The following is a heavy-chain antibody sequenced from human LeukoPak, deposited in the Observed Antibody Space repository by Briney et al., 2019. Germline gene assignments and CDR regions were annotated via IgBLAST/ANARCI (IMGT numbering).Heavy chain of an antibody. D-gene: IGHD1-1*01. V-gene: IGHV3-53*01. J-gene: IGHJ5*01. CDR2: IYSDNT. CDR3: ARGHWWLDS. CDR1: GFSVSSNS. Sequence: GGSLRLSCTVSGFSVSSNSMSWVRQAPGKGLEWVSFIYSDNTHYSDSVKGRFTISRDNAKDSLYLQMTGLRDDDMAVYYCARGHWWLDSWGQGTLVIVSS.